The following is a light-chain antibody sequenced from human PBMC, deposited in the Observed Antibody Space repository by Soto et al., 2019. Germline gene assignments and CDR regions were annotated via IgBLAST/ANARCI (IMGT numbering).Light chain of an antibody. CDR1: QSISDT. CDR2: GAS. V-gene: IGKV3-15*01. Sequence: EIVMTQSPVTLSVSPGGRATLSCRASQSISDTLAWYQQKPGQAPRLLIHGASTRAPGFPARFSGSGSGTDFTLTISSLQSEDFAVYYCQQSNNWPWTFGQGTKVDIK. CDR3: QQSNNWPWT. J-gene: IGKJ1*01.